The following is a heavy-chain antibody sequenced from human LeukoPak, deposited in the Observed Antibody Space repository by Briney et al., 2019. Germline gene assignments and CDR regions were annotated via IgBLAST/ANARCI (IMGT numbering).Heavy chain of an antibody. Sequence: EASVKVSCKASGYTFTSYGISWVRQAPGQGLEWMGWISAYNGNTNYAQKLQGRVTMTTDTSTSTAYMELRSLRSDDTAVYYCARDRRYYYGSGNIDYRGQGTLVTVSS. J-gene: IGHJ4*02. CDR3: ARDRRYYYGSGNIDY. CDR1: GYTFTSYG. V-gene: IGHV1-18*01. D-gene: IGHD3-10*01. CDR2: ISAYNGNT.